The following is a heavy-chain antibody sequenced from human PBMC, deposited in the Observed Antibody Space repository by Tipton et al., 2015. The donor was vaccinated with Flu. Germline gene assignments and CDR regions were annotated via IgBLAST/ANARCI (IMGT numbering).Heavy chain of an antibody. J-gene: IGHJ4*02. CDR2: ISYGGTT. CDR1: GGSISSDDYY. Sequence: TLSLTCTVSGGSISSDDYYWSWTRQHAGKGLEWIGYISYGGTTYYNPSLRSRVSLSVDRSKNQFSLKLSSVTAADTAVYYCARVSRQVWGTDSRGQGTLVTVSS. V-gene: IGHV4-31*03. D-gene: IGHD1-1*01. CDR3: ARVSRQVWGTDS.